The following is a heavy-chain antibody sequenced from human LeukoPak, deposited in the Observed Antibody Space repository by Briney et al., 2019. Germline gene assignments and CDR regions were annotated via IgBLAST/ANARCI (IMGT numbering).Heavy chain of an antibody. D-gene: IGHD6-19*01. CDR1: GVSISSYY. CDR2: IYYSGST. J-gene: IGHJ4*02. CDR3: ARETGAVAGLDY. Sequence: SETLSLTCTVSGVSISSYYWSWIRQPPGKGLEWIGYIYYSGSTNYNPSLKSRVTISVDTSKNQFSLKLSSVTAADTAVYYCARETGAVAGLDYWGQGTLVTVSS. V-gene: IGHV4-59*01.